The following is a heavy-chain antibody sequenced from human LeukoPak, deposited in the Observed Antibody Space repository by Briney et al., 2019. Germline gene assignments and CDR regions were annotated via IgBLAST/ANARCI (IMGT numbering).Heavy chain of an antibody. Sequence: GRSLRLSCEASGFTFSTYSMNWVRQAPGKGLEWVSYISGSSDNILYADSVKGRFTISRDNAKNSLYLQMNGLRDEDTAVYYCARAPRGADNWFDPWGQGTLVTVSS. CDR3: ARAPRGADNWFDP. J-gene: IGHJ5*02. V-gene: IGHV3-48*02. CDR2: ISGSSDNI. D-gene: IGHD3-10*01. CDR1: GFTFSTYS.